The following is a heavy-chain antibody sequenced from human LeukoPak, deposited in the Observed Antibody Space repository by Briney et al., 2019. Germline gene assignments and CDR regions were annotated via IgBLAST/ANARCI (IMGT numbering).Heavy chain of an antibody. CDR1: GFTVSSNY. J-gene: IGHJ4*02. Sequence: GGSLRLSCAASGFTVSSNYMSWVRRAPGKGLEWVSVIYSGGSTYYADSVKGRFTISRDNSKNTLYLQMNSLRAEDTAVYYCARAPGYCSSTSCPGLDYWGQETLVTVSS. CDR2: IYSGGST. CDR3: ARAPGYCSSTSCPGLDY. V-gene: IGHV3-66*02. D-gene: IGHD2-2*01.